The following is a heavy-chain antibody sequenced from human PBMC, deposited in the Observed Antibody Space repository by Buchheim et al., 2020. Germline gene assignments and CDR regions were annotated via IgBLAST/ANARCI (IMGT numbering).Heavy chain of an antibody. CDR3: ARVYDSSGYYYYYYYGMDV. V-gene: IGHV4-34*01. CDR1: GGSFSGYY. CDR2: INHSGST. D-gene: IGHD3-22*01. Sequence: QVQLQQWGAGLLKPSETLSLTCAVYGGSFSGYYWSWIRQPPGKGLEWIGEINHSGSTNYNPSLKSRVTISVDTSKNQLSLKLSSVTAADTAVYYCARVYDSSGYYYYYYYGMDVWGQGTT. J-gene: IGHJ6*02.